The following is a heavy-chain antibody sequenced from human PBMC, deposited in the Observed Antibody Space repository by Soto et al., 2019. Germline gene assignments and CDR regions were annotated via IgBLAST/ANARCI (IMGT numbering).Heavy chain of an antibody. Sequence: QLHLVQSGAVVKKPGASVTVSCSASGYSVTAYYMHWVRQAPGRGLEWLGGINPATCAANYTQMFQGRVTMTRDTSTSTVFMELSGLTSEDTAVFYCARGGGVGVAGSAAFDMWGQGTLVTVSS. CDR2: INPATCAA. CDR3: ARGGGVGVAGSAAFDM. CDR1: GYSVTAYY. V-gene: IGHV1-2*02. D-gene: IGHD3-3*01. J-gene: IGHJ3*02.